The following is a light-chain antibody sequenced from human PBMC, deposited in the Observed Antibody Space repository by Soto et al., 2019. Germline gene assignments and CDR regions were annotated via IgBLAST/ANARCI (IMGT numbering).Light chain of an antibody. CDR3: HQRQSWPRT. V-gene: IGKV3-11*01. Sequence: EIVLTQSPATLSLSPGERATLSCRASQGVSSYLAWYQQKPGQAPRLLIYQTSIRAAGIPARFSASGSGTDFTLTISDVQPEDFALYYCHQRQSWPRTFGQGTKVDIK. J-gene: IGKJ1*01. CDR1: QGVSSY. CDR2: QTS.